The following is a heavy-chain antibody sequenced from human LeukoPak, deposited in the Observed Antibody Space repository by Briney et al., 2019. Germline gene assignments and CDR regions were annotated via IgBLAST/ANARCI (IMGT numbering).Heavy chain of an antibody. CDR1: GYSIGSSYY. CDR2: IYHSGNT. J-gene: IGHJ4*02. V-gene: IGHV4-38-2*02. Sequence: SETLSLTCTVSGYSIGSSYYWGWIRQPPGKGLEWIGSIYHSGNTYYNPSLKSRVTILVDTSKNQFSLKLTSVTAADTAVYFCARDSPPGDEQVFGYWGQGTLVTVSS. CDR3: ARDSPPGDEQVFGY. D-gene: IGHD3-10*01.